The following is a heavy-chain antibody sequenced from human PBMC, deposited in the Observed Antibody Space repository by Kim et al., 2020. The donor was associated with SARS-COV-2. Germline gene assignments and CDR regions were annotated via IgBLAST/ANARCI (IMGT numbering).Heavy chain of an antibody. D-gene: IGHD6-19*01. V-gene: IGHV3-20*04. CDR3: ARGYISGPFDS. Sequence: GGSLRLSCAASGSTLDDYGMSWVRQAPGKGLEWVSCINKNGDNTGYADSVKGRFTISRDNAKNSLYLQMNRLRAEDTALYYCARGYISGPFDSWGHGTLV. CDR2: INKNGDNT. CDR1: GSTLDDYG. J-gene: IGHJ4*01.